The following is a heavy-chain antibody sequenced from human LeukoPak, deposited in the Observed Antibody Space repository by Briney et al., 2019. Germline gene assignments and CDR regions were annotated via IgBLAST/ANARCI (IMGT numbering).Heavy chain of an antibody. V-gene: IGHV3-30*02. Sequence: PGGSLRLSCAASGFTFSSYGMHWVRQAPGKGLEWVAFIRYDGSNKYYADSVKGRFTISRDNSKNTLYLQMNSLRAEDTAVYYCAKDFRIAAVGDYWGQGTLVTVSS. CDR2: IRYDGSNK. CDR1: GFTFSSYG. CDR3: AKDFRIAAVGDY. J-gene: IGHJ4*02. D-gene: IGHD6-25*01.